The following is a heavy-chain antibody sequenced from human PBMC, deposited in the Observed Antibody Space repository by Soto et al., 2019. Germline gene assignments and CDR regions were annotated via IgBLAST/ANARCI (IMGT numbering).Heavy chain of an antibody. D-gene: IGHD2-2*01. CDR2: MNPNSGNT. CDR3: ARPAAQYQLPYFDY. J-gene: IGHJ4*02. Sequence: ASVKVSCKASGYTFTSYDINWVRQATGQGLEWMGWMNPNSGNTGYAQKFQGRVTMTRNTSISTAYMELSSLRSEDTAVYYCARPAAQYQLPYFDYWGQGTLVTVSS. CDR1: GYTFTSYD. V-gene: IGHV1-8*01.